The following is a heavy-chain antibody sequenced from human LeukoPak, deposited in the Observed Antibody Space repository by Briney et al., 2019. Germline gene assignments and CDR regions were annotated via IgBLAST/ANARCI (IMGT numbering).Heavy chain of an antibody. D-gene: IGHD1-26*01. CDR3: ARDHSGSYYPYYYYYYMDV. Sequence: ASVKVSCKASGYTFTSYGISWVRQAPGQGLEWMGWISAYNGNTNYAQKLQGRVTMTTDTSTSTAYMELRSLRSDDTAVYYCARDHSGSYYPYYYYYYMDVWGKGTTVTISS. CDR1: GYTFTSYG. CDR2: ISAYNGNT. V-gene: IGHV1-18*01. J-gene: IGHJ6*03.